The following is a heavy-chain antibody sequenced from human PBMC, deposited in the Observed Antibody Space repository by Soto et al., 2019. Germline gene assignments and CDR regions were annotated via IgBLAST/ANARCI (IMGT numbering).Heavy chain of an antibody. CDR1: GGSFSGYY. D-gene: IGHD3-3*01. V-gene: IGHV4-34*01. J-gene: IGHJ5*02. CDR3: ARGNYDFWSGYRRTNWFDP. CDR2: INHSGST. Sequence: ASETLSLTCAVYGGSFSGYYWSGSRQPPGKGLEWIGEINHSGSTNYNPSLKSRVTISVDTSKNQFSLKLSSVTAADTAVYYCARGNYDFWSGYRRTNWFDPSGQRTLVTVSS.